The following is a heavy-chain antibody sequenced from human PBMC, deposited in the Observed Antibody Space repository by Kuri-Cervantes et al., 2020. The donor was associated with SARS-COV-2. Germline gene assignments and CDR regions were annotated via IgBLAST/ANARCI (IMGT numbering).Heavy chain of an antibody. Sequence: SGPTLVKPTQTLPLTCTFPGFPLSTSGMCVSWIRQPPGKALEWLARIDWDDDKYYSTSLKTRLTISKDTSKNQVVLTMTNMDPVDTATYYCARIGYGGNSAGGDYFDYWGQGTLVTVSS. D-gene: IGHD4-23*01. CDR2: IDWDDDK. CDR1: GFPLSTSGMC. J-gene: IGHJ4*02. CDR3: ARIGYGGNSAGGDYFDY. V-gene: IGHV2-70*11.